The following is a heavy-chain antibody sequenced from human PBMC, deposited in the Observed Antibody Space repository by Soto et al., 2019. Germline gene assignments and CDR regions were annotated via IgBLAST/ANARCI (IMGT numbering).Heavy chain of an antibody. Sequence: EVQLVESGGGLVQPGGSLRLSCAASGFTFSSYWMSWVRQAPGKGLEWVANIKQDGSEKYYVDSVKGRFTISRDNAKNSLYLQMNSLRAEDTAVYYCARDYCSGGSCYTFTYRGDAFDIWGQGTMVTVSS. CDR1: GFTFSSYW. CDR2: IKQDGSEK. J-gene: IGHJ3*02. CDR3: ARDYCSGGSCYTFTYRGDAFDI. V-gene: IGHV3-7*01. D-gene: IGHD2-15*01.